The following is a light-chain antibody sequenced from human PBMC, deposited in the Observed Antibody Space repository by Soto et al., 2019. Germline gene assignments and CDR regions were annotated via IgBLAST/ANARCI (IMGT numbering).Light chain of an antibody. Sequence: DIQMTQSPSSLSASLGDRVTITCRASQSIDIYLNWYQQKPGKAPKVLIYGASNLQSGVPSRFSGSGSVTTFTLTISSQQPEDFATYFCQQSDTIPYTFGQGTKLEIK. CDR2: GAS. J-gene: IGKJ2*01. CDR1: QSIDIY. V-gene: IGKV1-39*01. CDR3: QQSDTIPYT.